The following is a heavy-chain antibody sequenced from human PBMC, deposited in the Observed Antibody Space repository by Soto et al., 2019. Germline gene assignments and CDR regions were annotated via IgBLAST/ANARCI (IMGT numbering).Heavy chain of an antibody. Sequence: GGSLRLSCAASGFTFSSYWMSWVRQAPGKGLEWVANIKQDGSEKYYVDSVKGRFTISRDNAKNSLYLQMNSLRAEDTAVYYCARDREVTYYDFWSGYPLYGMDVWGQGTTVTVSS. V-gene: IGHV3-7*01. CDR1: GFTFSSYW. CDR3: ARDREVTYYDFWSGYPLYGMDV. J-gene: IGHJ6*02. CDR2: IKQDGSEK. D-gene: IGHD3-3*01.